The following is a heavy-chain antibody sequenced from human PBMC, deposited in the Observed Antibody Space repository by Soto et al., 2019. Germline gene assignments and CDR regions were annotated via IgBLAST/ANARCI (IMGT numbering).Heavy chain of an antibody. V-gene: IGHV1-3*04. CDR2: INTAKENT. Sequence: QVQLVQSGAEVKKPGASVKVSCKASGYTFTSYAIHWVRQAPGQRLEWMGWINTAKENTKYSQKFQGRVTITRDTSASIVYMELSSLRYEDTAVYYCARGNSWSYFDYWGQGTLVTVSS. CDR1: GYTFTSYA. J-gene: IGHJ4*02. CDR3: ARGNSWSYFDY. D-gene: IGHD6-13*01.